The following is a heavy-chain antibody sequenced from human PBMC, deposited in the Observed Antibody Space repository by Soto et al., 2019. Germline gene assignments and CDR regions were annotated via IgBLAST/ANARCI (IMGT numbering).Heavy chain of an antibody. CDR2: ISSVGSTV. CDR3: VKEATNINNFDY. Sequence: PVGSLRLSFAASGFTFSNYEMNWVRQAPGKGLEWLSYISSVGSTVYYADSVKGRFTISRDSAKSSPYLQMNSLRAEDTALYYCVKEATNINNFDYWGKGTLVTVSS. D-gene: IGHD5-12*01. CDR1: GFTFSNYE. V-gene: IGHV3-48*03. J-gene: IGHJ4*02.